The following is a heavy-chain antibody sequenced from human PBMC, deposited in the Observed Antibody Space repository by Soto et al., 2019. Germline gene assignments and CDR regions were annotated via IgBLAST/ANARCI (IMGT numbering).Heavy chain of an antibody. V-gene: IGHV4-38-2*01. D-gene: IGHD4-17*01. CDR2: IYHSGST. CDR3: ARMASGDYSVEY. J-gene: IGHJ4*02. Sequence: SETLSLTCAVSGYSISSGYYWGWIRQPPGKGLEWIGSIYHSGSTYYNPSLKSRVTISVDTSKNQFSLKLSSVTAADTSVYYCARMASGDYSVEYWVKGTLV. CDR1: GYSISSGYY.